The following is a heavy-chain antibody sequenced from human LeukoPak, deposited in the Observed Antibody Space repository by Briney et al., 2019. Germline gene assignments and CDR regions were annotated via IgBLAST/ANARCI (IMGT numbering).Heavy chain of an antibody. V-gene: IGHV4-59*01. D-gene: IGHD2-21*02. J-gene: IGHJ4*02. CDR1: GGSISTYY. Sequence: SETLSLTCTVSGGSISTYYWSWIRQSPGKGLEWIGYIYYSGSASYNPSLKSRVTISVDTSKNQFSLKLSSVTAADTAVYYCARDRLYYFDFWGQGTLVTVSS. CDR3: ARDRLYYFDF. CDR2: IYYSGSA.